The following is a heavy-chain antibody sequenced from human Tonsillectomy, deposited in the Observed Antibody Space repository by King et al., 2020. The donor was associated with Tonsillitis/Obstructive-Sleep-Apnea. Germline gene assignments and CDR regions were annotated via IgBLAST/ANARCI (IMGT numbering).Heavy chain of an antibody. V-gene: IGHV4-39*01. D-gene: IGHD4-11*01. J-gene: IGHJ4*02. CDR3: ARTHDYSISYFDY. CDR1: CCSISSSSFY. CDR2: IYYSGNT. Sequence: QLQESGPGLVKPSETLSLTCTVSCCSISSSSFYWGWIRQPPGEGLEWIGNIYYSGNTYYNPSLKSRVTISVDTSKKQFSLKLSSVTAADTAVYYCARTHDYSISYFDYWGRGTLVTVSS.